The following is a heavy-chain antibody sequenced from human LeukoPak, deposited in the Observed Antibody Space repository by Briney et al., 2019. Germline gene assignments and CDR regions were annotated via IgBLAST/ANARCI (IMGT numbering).Heavy chain of an antibody. J-gene: IGHJ4*02. V-gene: IGHV4-61*02. D-gene: IGHD2-21*01. CDR3: ARDRYGGADY. Sequence: SQTLSLTCTVSGGSISSGSYYWSWIRQPAGKGLEWIGRIYTSGSTNYNPSLKSRVTISVDTSKNQFSLKLSSVTAADTAVYYCARDRYGGADYWGPGTLVTVSS. CDR2: IYTSGST. CDR1: GGSISSGSYY.